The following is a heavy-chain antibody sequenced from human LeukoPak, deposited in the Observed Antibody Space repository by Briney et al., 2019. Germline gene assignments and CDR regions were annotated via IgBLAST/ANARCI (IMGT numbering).Heavy chain of an antibody. CDR1: GFSFSNYW. Sequence: GGSLRLSCTASGFSFSNYWMSWVRQAPGKGLEWVASIKQDESEKYYVDSVKGRFATSRDNAKSSLYLQMNALRGEDTAVYYCARLVGDVTTWDCWGQGTLVTVSS. V-gene: IGHV3-7*03. J-gene: IGHJ4*02. CDR3: ARLVGDVTTWDC. CDR2: IKQDESEK. D-gene: IGHD1-26*01.